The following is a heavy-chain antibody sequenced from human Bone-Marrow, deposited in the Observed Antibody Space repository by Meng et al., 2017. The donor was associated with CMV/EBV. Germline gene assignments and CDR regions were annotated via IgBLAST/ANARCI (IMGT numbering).Heavy chain of an antibody. D-gene: IGHD2-8*01. CDR2: INPNSGGT. V-gene: IGHV1-2*02. CDR1: GYTFTGYY. J-gene: IGHJ5*02. Sequence: ASVKVSCKASGYTFTGYYMHWVRQAPGQGLEWMGWINPNSGGTNYAQKFQGRVIMTRDTSISTAYMELSRLRSDDTAVYYCASGVLMAGGINWFDPWGQGTLVTVSS. CDR3: ASGVLMAGGINWFDP.